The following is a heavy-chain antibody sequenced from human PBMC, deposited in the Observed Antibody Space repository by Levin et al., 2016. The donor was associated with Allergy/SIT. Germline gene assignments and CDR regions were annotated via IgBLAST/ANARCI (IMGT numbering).Heavy chain of an antibody. D-gene: IGHD6-13*01. CDR2: IYYSGST. V-gene: IGHV4-59*08. Sequence: WIRQPPGKGLEWIGYIYYSGSTNYNPSLKSRVTISIDTSKNQFSLNLNSVTAADTAVYYCARQGGSSSPMILWGQGTLVTVSS. J-gene: IGHJ4*02. CDR3: ARQGGSSSPMIL.